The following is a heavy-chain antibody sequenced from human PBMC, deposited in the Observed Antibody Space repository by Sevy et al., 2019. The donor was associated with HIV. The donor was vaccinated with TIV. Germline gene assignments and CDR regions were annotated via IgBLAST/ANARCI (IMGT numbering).Heavy chain of an antibody. D-gene: IGHD2-2*02. Sequence: GGSLRLSCAASGFTFSSYDMHWVRQAPGKGLEWVAVISYDGSNKYYADSVKGRFTISRDNSKNTLYLQMNSLRAEDTAVYYCAREVPRYCSSTSCYSPWYFQHWGQGTLVTVSS. J-gene: IGHJ1*01. CDR1: GFTFSSYD. V-gene: IGHV3-30-3*01. CDR3: AREVPRYCSSTSCYSPWYFQH. CDR2: ISYDGSNK.